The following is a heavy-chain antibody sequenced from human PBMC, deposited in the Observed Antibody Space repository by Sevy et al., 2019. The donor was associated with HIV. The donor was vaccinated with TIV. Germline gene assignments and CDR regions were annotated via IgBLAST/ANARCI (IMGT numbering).Heavy chain of an antibody. CDR3: ARAPTDDYGDRKAFDI. V-gene: IGHV4-34*01. D-gene: IGHD4-17*01. CDR2: INHSGSN. CDR1: GGSFSGYY. J-gene: IGHJ3*02. Sequence: SETLSLTCAVYGGSFSGYYWSWIRQPPGKGLEWIGEINHSGSNNYNPSLKSRVTISVDTSKNQFSLKLSSVTAADTAVYYCARAPTDDYGDRKAFDIWGQGTMVTVSS.